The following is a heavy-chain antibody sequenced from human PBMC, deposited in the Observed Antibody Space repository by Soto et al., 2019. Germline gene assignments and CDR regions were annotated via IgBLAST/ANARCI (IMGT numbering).Heavy chain of an antibody. V-gene: IGHV3-7*05. D-gene: IGHD3-3*01. J-gene: IGHJ4*02. CDR3: AGVRFRTSHYYFDY. CDR2: IKQDGSEK. CDR1: GFTFSSYW. Sequence: EVPLVESGGGLVQPGGYLRLSCAASGFTFSSYWMSWVRQAPGKGLEGVANIKQDGSEKYYVDSVKGRITISRDNAKNSLYLQMNSLRAGGTAVYYCAGVRFRTSHYYFDYGGQGTLVTDSS.